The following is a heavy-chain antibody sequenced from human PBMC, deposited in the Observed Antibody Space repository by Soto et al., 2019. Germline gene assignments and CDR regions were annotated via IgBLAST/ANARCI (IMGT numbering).Heavy chain of an antibody. CDR1: GFTFSSYG. CDR2: ISYDGSNK. J-gene: IGHJ5*02. CDR3: AKPLYGEDNWFDP. D-gene: IGHD4-17*01. V-gene: IGHV3-30*18. Sequence: GGSLRLSCAASGFTFSSYGMHWVRQAPGKGLEWVAVISYDGSNKYYADSVKGRFTISRDNSKNTLYLQMNSLRAEDTAVYYCAKPLYGEDNWFDPWGQGTLVT.